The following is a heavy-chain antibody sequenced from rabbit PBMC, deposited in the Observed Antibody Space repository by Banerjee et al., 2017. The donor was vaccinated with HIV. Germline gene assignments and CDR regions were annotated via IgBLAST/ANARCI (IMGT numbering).Heavy chain of an antibody. D-gene: IGHD8-1*01. CDR2: IYTGSSGST. CDR3: ARRNAASYWSL. J-gene: IGHJ4*01. V-gene: IGHV1S45*01. CDR1: GFSFSSSYY. Sequence: QQQLVESGGGLVQPEGSLTLTCTASGFSFSSSYYMCWVRQAPGKGLELIACIYTGSSGSTYYASWAKGRFTISKTSSTTVTLQMTSLTAADTATYFCARRNAASYWSLWGQGTLVTVS.